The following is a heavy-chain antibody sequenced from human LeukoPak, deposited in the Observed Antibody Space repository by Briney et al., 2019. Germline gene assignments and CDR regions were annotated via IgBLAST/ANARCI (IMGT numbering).Heavy chain of an antibody. V-gene: IGHV4-39*01. D-gene: IGHD2-8*02. CDR1: GGSISSSSYY. CDR3: ARQGAWWLDAFDI. CDR2: IYYSGST. Sequence: SETLSLTCTVSGGSISSSSYYWGWIRQPPGKGLEWIGSIYYSGSTYYNPSLKSRVTISVDTSKNQFSLKLSSVTAADTAVYYCARQGAWWLDAFDIWGQGTMVTVSS. J-gene: IGHJ3*02.